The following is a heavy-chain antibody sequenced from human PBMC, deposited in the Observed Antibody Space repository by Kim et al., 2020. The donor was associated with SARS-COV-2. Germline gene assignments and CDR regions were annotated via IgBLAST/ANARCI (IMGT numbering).Heavy chain of an antibody. CDR3: AKLRPFSGYDRPNYYYYPMDV. V-gene: IGHV3-21*01. D-gene: IGHD5-12*01. CDR2: ISRTGTYI. Sequence: GGSLRLSCAASGFTFTSYGMSWVRQAPGKGLEWVSSISRTGTYINYPESLKGRFTISRDNAKNSLYLEVNSLRAEDTAVYYCAKLRPFSGYDRPNYYYYPMDVWGQGTTVTVSS. CDR1: GFTFTSYG. J-gene: IGHJ6*02.